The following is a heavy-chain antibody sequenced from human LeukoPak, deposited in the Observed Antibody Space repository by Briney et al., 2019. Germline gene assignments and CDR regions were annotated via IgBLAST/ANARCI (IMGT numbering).Heavy chain of an antibody. Sequence: ASVTVSCKASGYTFTGCYMHGVRQAPGQGLEWMGWINPNSGGTNYAQKFQGRVTMTRDTSISTAYMELSRLRSDDTAVYYCASSPRGMATTNFDYWGQGTLVTVSS. CDR1: GYTFTGCY. V-gene: IGHV1-2*02. D-gene: IGHD5-24*01. CDR3: ASSPRGMATTNFDY. J-gene: IGHJ4*02. CDR2: INPNSGGT.